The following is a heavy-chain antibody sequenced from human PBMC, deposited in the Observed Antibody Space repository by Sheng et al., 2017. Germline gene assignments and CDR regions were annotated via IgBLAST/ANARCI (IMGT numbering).Heavy chain of an antibody. D-gene: IGHD4-17*01. CDR3: ARAVTTPLGYYYYMDV. CDR2: ISAYKVNT. Sequence: QVQLVQSGAEVKKPGASVKVSCKASGYTFTSYGISWVRQAPGQGLEWMGWISAYKVNTNYAQKLQDRVSMTTGTSTSTAYMELRSLRSDDTAVYYCARAVTTPLGYYYYMDVWGKGTTVTVSS. V-gene: IGHV1-18*01. CDR1: GYTFTSYG. J-gene: IGHJ6*03.